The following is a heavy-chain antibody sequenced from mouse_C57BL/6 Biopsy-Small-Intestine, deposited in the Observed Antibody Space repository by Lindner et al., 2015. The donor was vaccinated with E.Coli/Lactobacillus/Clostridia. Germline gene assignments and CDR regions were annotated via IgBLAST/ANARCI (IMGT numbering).Heavy chain of an antibody. CDR2: ILPGSGSN. CDR3: AREGDYDYDVVDY. CDR1: GYTFTGYW. D-gene: IGHD2-4*01. J-gene: IGHJ2*01. V-gene: IGHV1-9*01. Sequence: VQLQESGAELMKPGASVKLSCKATGYTFTGYWIEWVKQRPGHGLEWIGEILPGSGSNKYNEKFKGKATFTADTSSNTAYMQVSSLTTEDSAIYYCAREGDYDYDVVDYWGQGTTLTVSS.